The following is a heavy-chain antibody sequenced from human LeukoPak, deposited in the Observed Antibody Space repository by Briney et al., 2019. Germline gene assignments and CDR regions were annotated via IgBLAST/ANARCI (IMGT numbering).Heavy chain of an antibody. CDR1: GGSISSITSC. V-gene: IGHV4-39*01. Sequence: PSETLTLTCAVSGGSISSITSCWRRIRQPPGEVLVWIGRIYYSGSTSYNPSLKSRVTISVDTSKNQLSLRLSSVTAADTAVYYCARRGTNWGRFDYWGQGTLVTVSS. D-gene: IGHD7-27*01. CDR2: IYYSGST. J-gene: IGHJ4*02. CDR3: ARRGTNWGRFDY.